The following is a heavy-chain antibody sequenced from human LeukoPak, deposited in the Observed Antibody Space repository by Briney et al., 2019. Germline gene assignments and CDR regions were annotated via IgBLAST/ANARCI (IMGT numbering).Heavy chain of an antibody. CDR2: IYYSGST. CDR3: ARAYSSSWNVDY. Sequence: PSETLSLTCTVSGGSISSYYWSWIRQPPGKGLEWIGYIYYSGSTNYNPSLKSRVTISVDTSKNQFSLKLSSVTAADTAVYYCARAYSSSWNVDYWGQGTLVTVSS. D-gene: IGHD6-13*01. J-gene: IGHJ4*02. CDR1: GGSISSYY. V-gene: IGHV4-59*01.